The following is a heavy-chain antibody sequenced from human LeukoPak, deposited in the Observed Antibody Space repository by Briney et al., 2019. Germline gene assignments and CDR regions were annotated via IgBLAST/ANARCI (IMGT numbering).Heavy chain of an antibody. Sequence: PGGSLRLSCAASGFTFSSYAMGWVRQAPGKRLEWVSGIGGRGTSTYYADSVKGRFTISRDNSKNTLYLQLNSLRAEDTAQYYCAREGYSYVYDYWGQGTLVTVSS. J-gene: IGHJ4*02. CDR2: IGGRGTST. V-gene: IGHV3-23*01. CDR3: AREGYSYVYDY. CDR1: GFTFSSYA. D-gene: IGHD5-18*01.